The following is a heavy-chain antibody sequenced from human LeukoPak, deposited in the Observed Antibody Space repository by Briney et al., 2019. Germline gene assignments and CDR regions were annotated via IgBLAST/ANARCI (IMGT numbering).Heavy chain of an antibody. J-gene: IGHJ4*02. V-gene: IGHV4-34*01. CDR1: GGSFSGYY. Sequence: PSETLSLTCAVYGGSFSGYYRSWIRQPPGKGLEWIGEINHSGSTNYNPSLKSRVTISVDTSKNQFSLKLSSVTAADTAVYYCARKYVDTAMVPYYFDYWGQGTLVTVSS. CDR3: ARKYVDTAMVPYYFDY. CDR2: INHSGST. D-gene: IGHD5-18*01.